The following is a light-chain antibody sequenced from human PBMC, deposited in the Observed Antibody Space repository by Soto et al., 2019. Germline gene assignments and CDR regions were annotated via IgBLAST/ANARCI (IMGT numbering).Light chain of an antibody. CDR1: SSDVGSYNL. Sequence: QSALTQPASVSGSPGQSITISCTGTSSDVGSYNLVSWYQQHPGKAPKLMIYEVSKRPSGVSNRFSGSKSGNTASLTISGHQAEDEADYYCCSYAGSSTLVFGGGTKSPS. V-gene: IGLV2-23*02. CDR3: CSYAGSSTLV. CDR2: EVS. J-gene: IGLJ2*01.